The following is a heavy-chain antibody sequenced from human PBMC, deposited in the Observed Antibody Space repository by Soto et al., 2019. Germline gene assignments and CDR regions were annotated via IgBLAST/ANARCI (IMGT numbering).Heavy chain of an antibody. J-gene: IGHJ4*02. CDR2: ISYDGSNK. CDR1: GFTFSSYA. Sequence: GGSLRLSCAASGFTFSSYAMHWVRQAPGKGLEWVAVISYDGSNKYYADSVKGRFTISRDNSKNTLYLQMNSLRAEDTAVYYCARDLATVVTPVEGGFDYWGQGTLVTVSS. D-gene: IGHD4-17*01. V-gene: IGHV3-30-3*01. CDR3: ARDLATVVTPVEGGFDY.